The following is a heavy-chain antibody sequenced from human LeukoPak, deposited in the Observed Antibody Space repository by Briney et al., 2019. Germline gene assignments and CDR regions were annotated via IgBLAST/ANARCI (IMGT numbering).Heavy chain of an antibody. V-gene: IGHV3-21*01. Sequence: GGSLRLSCVASGFTFSSYSMNWVRQAPGKGLEWVSSISSSSSYKYYTDSVKGRFTISRDNSKNTLYLQMNSLRAEDTAVYYCARASFDGSGYFFYPPDYWGQGTLVTVSS. CDR1: GFTFSSYS. CDR2: ISSSSSYK. D-gene: IGHD3-22*01. CDR3: ARASFDGSGYFFYPPDY. J-gene: IGHJ4*02.